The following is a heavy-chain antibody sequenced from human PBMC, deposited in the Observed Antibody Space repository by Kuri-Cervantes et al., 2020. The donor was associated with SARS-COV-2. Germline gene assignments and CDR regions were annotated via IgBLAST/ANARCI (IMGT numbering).Heavy chain of an antibody. CDR2: INPNSGGT. J-gene: IGHJ4*02. CDR1: GYTFTDYY. D-gene: IGHD3-10*01. CDR3: ARGEGVRGLMELFQWRGAGPLDF. Sequence: ASVKVSCKASGYTFTDYYMHWVRQAPGQGLEWMGWINPNSGGTNYAQKFQGWVAMTRDTSLSTAYMELSRLRSDDTAVYYCARGEGVRGLMELFQWRGAGPLDFWGQGTLVTVSS. V-gene: IGHV1-2*04.